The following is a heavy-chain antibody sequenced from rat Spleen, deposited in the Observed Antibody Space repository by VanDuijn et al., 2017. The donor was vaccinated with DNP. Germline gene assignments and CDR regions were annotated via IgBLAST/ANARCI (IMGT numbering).Heavy chain of an antibody. D-gene: IGHD5-1*01. CDR3: ARHIPGRNYFDY. CDR2: IWIDGST. J-gene: IGHJ2*01. V-gene: IGHV2-72*01. Sequence: QVQLEESGPGLMQPSETLSLACTVSGFSLTSNGVGWLRQPLGKTLVWVGTIWIDGSTNYNSAVQSRLSISRDTSKSQVFLKMNSLQPEDTGTYYCARHIPGRNYFDYWGQGVMVTVSS. CDR1: GFSLTSNG.